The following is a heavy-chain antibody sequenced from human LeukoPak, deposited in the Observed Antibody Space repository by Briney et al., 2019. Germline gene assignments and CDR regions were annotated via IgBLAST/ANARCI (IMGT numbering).Heavy chain of an antibody. CDR1: GGSISGYY. Sequence: SETLSLTCTVSGGSISGYYWSWIRQPPGKGLEWIGYIYYSGSTNYNPSLKSRVTISVDTSKNQFSLKLSSVTTADTAVYYCARDGLAAAGAEYFQHWGQGTLVTVSS. V-gene: IGHV4-59*12. CDR3: ARDGLAAAGAEYFQH. CDR2: IYYSGST. J-gene: IGHJ1*01. D-gene: IGHD6-13*01.